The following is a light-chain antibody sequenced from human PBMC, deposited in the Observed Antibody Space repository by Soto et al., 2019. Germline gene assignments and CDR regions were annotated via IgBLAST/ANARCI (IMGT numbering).Light chain of an antibody. CDR3: QQYRTYPLT. CDR1: QSISSW. V-gene: IGKV1-5*03. Sequence: DIQMTQSPSTLSSSVGDRVTLTCRASQSISSWLAWYQQKPGKAPKLLIYKASSLETGVPSRFSGSGSGTMFTLTISSMQPDDFATYYCQQYRTYPLTFGQGTKVEIK. CDR2: KAS. J-gene: IGKJ1*01.